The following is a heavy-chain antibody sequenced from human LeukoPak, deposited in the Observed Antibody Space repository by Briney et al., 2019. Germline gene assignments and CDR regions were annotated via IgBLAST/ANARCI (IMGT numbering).Heavy chain of an antibody. CDR3: AREGRYFGDAFDY. D-gene: IGHD3-9*01. CDR2: ISGFNGNT. J-gene: IGHJ4*02. CDR1: AYSFTNYG. Sequence: ASVKVSCKASAYSFTNYGISWLRQAPGQGLEWMGWISGFNGNTNYAEKFQGRVTMTTDTSTNTAYMELRSLRSDDTAVYYCAREGRYFGDAFDYWGQGTLVTVSS. V-gene: IGHV1-18*01.